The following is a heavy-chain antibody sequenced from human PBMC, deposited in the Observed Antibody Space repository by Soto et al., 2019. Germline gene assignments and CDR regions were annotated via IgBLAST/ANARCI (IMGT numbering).Heavy chain of an antibody. CDR3: TTGFFGVVSYYYYGMDV. V-gene: IGHV3-15*01. CDR2: IKSKTDGGTT. J-gene: IGHJ6*02. D-gene: IGHD3-3*01. Sequence: EVQLVESGGGLVKPGGSLRLSCAASGFTFSNAWMSWVRQAPGKGLEWVGRIKSKTDGGTTDYAAPVKGRFTISRDDSKNTLYLQMNSLKTDDTAVYYCTTGFFGVVSYYYYGMDVWGQGTTVTVSS. CDR1: GFTFSNAW.